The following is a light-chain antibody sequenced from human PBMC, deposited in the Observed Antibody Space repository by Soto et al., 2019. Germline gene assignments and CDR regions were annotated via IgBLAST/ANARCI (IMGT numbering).Light chain of an antibody. J-gene: IGLJ2*01. CDR1: RSDIGAGYD. V-gene: IGLV1-40*01. CDR2: ANN. Sequence: QSVLTQPPSVSGAPGQRVTISCSGSRSDIGAGYDVQWYKQLPGTAPKLLIYANNIRPSGVPDRFSGSKSGTSASLAITGLQAEDEVDYYCQSYDITLSGSVFGGGTKLTVL. CDR3: QSYDITLSGSV.